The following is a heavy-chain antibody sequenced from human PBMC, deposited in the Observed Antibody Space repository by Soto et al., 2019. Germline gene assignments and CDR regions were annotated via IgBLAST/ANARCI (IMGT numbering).Heavy chain of an antibody. D-gene: IGHD2-15*01. CDR2: INPSGGST. CDR1: GYTFTSYY. V-gene: IGHV1-46*01. CDR3: ARFIGGAYGMDV. J-gene: IGHJ6*02. Sequence: ASVKVSCKASGYTFTSYYMHWVRQAPGQGLEWMGIINPSGGSTTYAQKFQGRVTMTRDTSTSTVYMELSSLRSEDTAVYYCARFIGGAYGMDVWGQGTTVTVSS.